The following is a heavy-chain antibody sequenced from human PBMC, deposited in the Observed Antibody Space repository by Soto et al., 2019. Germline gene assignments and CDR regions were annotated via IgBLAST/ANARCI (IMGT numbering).Heavy chain of an antibody. CDR1: GYTFTIYD. Sequence: ASVKVSCKASGYTFTIYDINGVLQAALQWLDGMGWMNPNSGNTGYAQKFQGRVTMTRNTSISTAYMELSSLRSEDTAVYYCARDPAENYDFWSGYVDAFDIWGQGTMVTVSS. CDR2: MNPNSGNT. CDR3: ARDPAENYDFWSGYVDAFDI. D-gene: IGHD3-3*01. J-gene: IGHJ3*02. V-gene: IGHV1-8*01.